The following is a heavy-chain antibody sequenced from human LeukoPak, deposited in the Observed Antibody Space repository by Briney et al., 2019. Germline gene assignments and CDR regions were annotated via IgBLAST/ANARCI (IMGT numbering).Heavy chain of an antibody. CDR3: AREGSYCVGGDCYSFDF. V-gene: IGHV1-2*02. CDR1: GYRFISHY. Sequence: ASVKVSCKASGYRFISHYIHGVRQAPGQGPEWLGWMHAGNGNTRYPEKFEGRVTMTRDTSSNTAYMDLTSLRSDDTAVYYCAREGSYCVGGDCYSFDFWGQGTLVTVSS. CDR2: MHAGNGNT. J-gene: IGHJ4*02. D-gene: IGHD2-21*02.